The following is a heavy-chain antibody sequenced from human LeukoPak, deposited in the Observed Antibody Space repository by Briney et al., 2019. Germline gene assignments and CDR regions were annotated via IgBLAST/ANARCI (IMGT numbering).Heavy chain of an antibody. Sequence: ASVKVSCKASGGTFGSYAISWVRQAPGQGLEWMGGIIPIFGTANYAQKFQGRVTITADESTSTAYMELSSLRSEDTAVYYCARALYYDSSGYLGLDAFDIWGQGTMVTVSS. CDR1: GGTFGSYA. CDR2: IIPIFGTA. J-gene: IGHJ3*02. D-gene: IGHD3-22*01. V-gene: IGHV1-69*13. CDR3: ARALYYDSSGYLGLDAFDI.